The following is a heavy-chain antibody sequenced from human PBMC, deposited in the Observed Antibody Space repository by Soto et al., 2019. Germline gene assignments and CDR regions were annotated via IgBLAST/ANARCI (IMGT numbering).Heavy chain of an antibody. CDR3: ARERRSGFWSGYYTFDY. J-gene: IGHJ4*02. CDR1: GGSISSGDYY. D-gene: IGHD3-3*01. CDR2: IYYSGST. Sequence: SETLSLTCTVSGGSISSGDYYWSWIRQPPGKGLEWIGYIYYSGSTYYNPSLKSRVTISVDTSKNQFSLKLSSVTAADTAVYYCARERRSGFWSGYYTFDYWGQGTLVTVSS. V-gene: IGHV4-30-4*01.